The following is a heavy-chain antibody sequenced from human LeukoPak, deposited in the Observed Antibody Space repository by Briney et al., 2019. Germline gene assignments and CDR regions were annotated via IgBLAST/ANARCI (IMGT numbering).Heavy chain of an antibody. Sequence: GGSLRLSCAASGFTFSGSSMNWVRQAPGKGLEWVASINHNGNVNYYVDSVKGRFTISRDNAKNSLYLQMSNLRAEDTAVYFCARGGGLDVWGQGATVTVSS. J-gene: IGHJ6*02. V-gene: IGHV3-7*03. CDR3: ARGGGLDV. CDR2: INHNGNVN. D-gene: IGHD3-16*01. CDR1: GFTFSGSS.